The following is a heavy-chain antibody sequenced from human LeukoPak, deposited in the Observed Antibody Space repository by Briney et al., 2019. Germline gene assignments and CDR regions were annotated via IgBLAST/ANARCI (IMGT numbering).Heavy chain of an antibody. J-gene: IGHJ6*02. D-gene: IGHD3-3*01. CDR2: INHSGST. CDR3: ARILGYGMDV. Sequence: SETLSLTCAVYGGSFSGYYWSWIRQPPGKGLEWIGEINHSGSTNYNPSLKSRVTISVDTSKNQFSLKLSSVTAADTAVYYCARILGYGMDVWGQGTTVTVSS. V-gene: IGHV4-34*01. CDR1: GGSFSGYY.